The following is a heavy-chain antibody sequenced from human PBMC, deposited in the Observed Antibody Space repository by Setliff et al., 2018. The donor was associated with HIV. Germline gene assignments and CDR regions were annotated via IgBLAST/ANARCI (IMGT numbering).Heavy chain of an antibody. J-gene: IGHJ6*03. V-gene: IGHV4-34*01. CDR3: ARHRDPPGTSWIFYYYYMDL. D-gene: IGHD2-2*01. CDR2: VYQSGST. CDR1: GGSFSGYY. Sequence: SETLSLTCAVYGGSFSGYYWSWIRQPPGKGLEWIGSVYQSGSTSYDPSLSSRLTISVDTSKNQVSLRLSSVTAADTGVYYCARHRDPPGTSWIFYYYYMDLWGGGTTVTVSS.